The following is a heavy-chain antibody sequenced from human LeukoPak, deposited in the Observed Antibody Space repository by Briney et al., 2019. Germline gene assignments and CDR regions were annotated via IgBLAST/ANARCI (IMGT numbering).Heavy chain of an antibody. J-gene: IGHJ4*02. CDR2: ISSSSSAI. Sequence: PGGSLRLSCAASGFTFSTYNMNWVRQAPGKGLEWVSYISSSSSAIYYADSVKGRFTISRDNAKNSLYLQMNSLRDEDTAVYYCERRKGIVGATWDYWGQGTLVTVSS. CDR1: GFTFSTYN. V-gene: IGHV3-48*02. CDR3: ERRKGIVGATWDY. D-gene: IGHD1-26*01.